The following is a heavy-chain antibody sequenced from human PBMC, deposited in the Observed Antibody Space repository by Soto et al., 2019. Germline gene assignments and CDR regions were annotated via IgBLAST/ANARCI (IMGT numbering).Heavy chain of an antibody. CDR2: IDSSGEK. CDR1: GLSITDSEMG. V-gene: IGHV2-26*01. J-gene: IGHJ5*02. CDR3: ARRHLAVAVSPWFDP. Sequence: QVTLKESGPVLVKPTETLTLRCTVSGLSITDSEMGVSWIRQPPGQPLEWLAHIDSSGEKSYRTFLKSRIAISKDTPKSQIVLTMTNMDPADTATYYCARRHLAVAVSPWFDPWGQGIPVTVSS. D-gene: IGHD6-19*01.